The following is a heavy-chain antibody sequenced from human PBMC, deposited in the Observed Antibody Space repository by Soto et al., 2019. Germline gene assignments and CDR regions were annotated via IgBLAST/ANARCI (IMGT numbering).Heavy chain of an antibody. CDR1: GFTFSSYW. J-gene: IGHJ4*02. V-gene: IGHV3-7*01. Sequence: HPGGSLRLSCTASGFTFSSYWMSWVRQAPGKGLEWVANIKQDGSEKYYVDSVKGRFTISRDNAKNSLYLQMNSLRAEDTAVYYCASRFGYSSSWYDYWGQGTLVTVSS. CDR3: ASRFGYSSSWYDY. CDR2: IKQDGSEK. D-gene: IGHD6-13*01.